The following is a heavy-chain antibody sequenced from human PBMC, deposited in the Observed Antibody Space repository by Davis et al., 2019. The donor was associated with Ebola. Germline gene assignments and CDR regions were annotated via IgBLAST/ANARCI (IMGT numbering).Heavy chain of an antibody. CDR1: GGSFSGYY. CDR3: ARQSVLYDSSGTLNWFDP. CDR2: INHSGST. J-gene: IGHJ5*02. D-gene: IGHD3-22*01. Sequence: SQTLSLTCAVYGGSFSGYYWSWIRQPPGKGLEWIGEINHSGSTNYNPSLKSRVTISVDTSKNQFSLKLSSVTAADTAVYYCARQSVLYDSSGTLNWFDPWGQGTLVTVSS. V-gene: IGHV4-34*01.